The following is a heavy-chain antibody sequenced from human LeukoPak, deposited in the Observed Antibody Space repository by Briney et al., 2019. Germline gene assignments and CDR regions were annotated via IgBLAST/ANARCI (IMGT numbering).Heavy chain of an antibody. V-gene: IGHV1-8*01. CDR3: ARGGIRDSNNVNYLYMDV. J-gene: IGHJ6*04. Sequence: ASVKVSCTASGYTFDIYNVYWVRQAPGKGLEWMGWMNPRTGFAGYAQKFQDRVNMTRNTFITTAYMELTSLRSEDTAVYFCARGGIRDSNNVNYLYMDVWGKGTTVIVSS. CDR2: MNPRTGFA. CDR1: GYTFDIYN. D-gene: IGHD4-11*01.